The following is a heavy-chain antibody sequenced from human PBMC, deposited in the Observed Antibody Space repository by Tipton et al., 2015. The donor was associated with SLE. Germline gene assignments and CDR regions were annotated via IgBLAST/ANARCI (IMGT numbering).Heavy chain of an antibody. Sequence: GSLRLSCAASGFTFSSYGMHWVRQAPGKGLEWVAFIRYDGSNKYYADSVKGRFTISRDNSKNTLYLQMNSLRAEDTAVYYCAKDWRLGSGFRSSGGSAPHWGQGTLVTVSS. D-gene: IGHD2-15*01. CDR3: AKDWRLGSGFRSSGGSAPH. V-gene: IGHV3-30*02. CDR1: GFTFSSYG. J-gene: IGHJ1*01. CDR2: IRYDGSNK.